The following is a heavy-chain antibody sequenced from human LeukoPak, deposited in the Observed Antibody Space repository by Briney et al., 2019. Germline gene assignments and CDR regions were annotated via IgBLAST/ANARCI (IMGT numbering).Heavy chain of an antibody. CDR3: AKSPGSRSYPHYFDY. V-gene: IGHV3-23*01. CDR1: GFTFSSYD. J-gene: IGHJ4*02. CDR2: ISSSGGST. Sequence: GGSLRLSCAASGFTFSSYDMSWVRQAPGKGLEWVSAISSSGGSTYYADSVKGRFTISRDNSKDTLYLQMNSLRAEDTAVYYCAKSPGSRSYPHYFDYWGQGTLVTVSS. D-gene: IGHD3-10*01.